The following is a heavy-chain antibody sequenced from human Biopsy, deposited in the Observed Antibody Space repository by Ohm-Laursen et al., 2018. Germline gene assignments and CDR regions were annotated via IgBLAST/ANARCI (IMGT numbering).Heavy chain of an antibody. V-gene: IGHV1-69*01. D-gene: IGHD1-26*01. CDR3: VRGEGSSWFDP. CDR1: GDSFTSYA. Sequence: SSVKVSCKASGDSFTSYAIGWVRQAPGQGLEWMGGIIPIPNVATYAQKFQGRITITADESTSTAYMELSSLTSDDTAVYFCVRGEGSSWFDPWGHGTLVTASS. J-gene: IGHJ5*02. CDR2: IIPIPNVA.